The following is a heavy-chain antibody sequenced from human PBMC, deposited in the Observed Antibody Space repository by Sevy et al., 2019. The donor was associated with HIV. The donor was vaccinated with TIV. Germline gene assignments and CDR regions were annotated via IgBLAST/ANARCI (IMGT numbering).Heavy chain of an antibody. CDR3: ARGPEWELTSFLSX. CDR2: ISSNGDNA. J-gene: IGHJ4*02. CDR1: GXXFRTYA. V-gene: IGHV3-30-3*01. D-gene: IGHD1-26*01. Sequence: GGSLRLSCAASGXXFRTYAFHWVRQTPGRGLEWIGLISSNGDNAFYANSVRGRFTISRDNSMNTLYLQMTSLTPDDTAVYYCARGPEWELTSFLSXXGQGTLVTVSS.